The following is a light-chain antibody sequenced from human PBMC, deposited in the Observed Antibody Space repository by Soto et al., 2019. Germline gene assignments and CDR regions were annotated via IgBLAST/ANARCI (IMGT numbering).Light chain of an antibody. Sequence: DLPMTQSPSSVSASVGDRVTITCRASQDISNSLGWYQQKPGKAPKLLIYAASTLQSGVPSRFSGGGSGTDFTLAINSLQPEDFATYYCQQTNSFPLTFGQGTRLDIK. CDR1: QDISNS. CDR3: QQTNSFPLT. CDR2: AAS. V-gene: IGKV1D-12*01. J-gene: IGKJ5*01.